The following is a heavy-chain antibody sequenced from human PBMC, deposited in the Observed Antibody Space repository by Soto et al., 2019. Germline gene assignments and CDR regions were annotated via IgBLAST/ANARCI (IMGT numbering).Heavy chain of an antibody. CDR2: ISGSGGGT. V-gene: IGHV3-23*01. CDR1: GFTFSSYA. J-gene: IGHJ4*02. D-gene: IGHD2-2*01. CDR3: AKDRKTVPATSPDY. Sequence: EVQLLESGGGLVQPGGSLRLSCAASGFTFSSYAMSWVRQAPGKGLEWVSAISGSGGGTYYADSVKGLFTISRDNSKNTLYLQRNSLRAEDTAVYYCAKDRKTVPATSPDYWGQVTLVTVSA.